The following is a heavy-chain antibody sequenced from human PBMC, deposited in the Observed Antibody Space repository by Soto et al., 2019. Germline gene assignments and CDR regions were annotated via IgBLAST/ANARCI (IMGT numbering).Heavy chain of an antibody. V-gene: IGHV3-66*01. CDR1: GFTVSSNY. Sequence: EVQLVESGGGLVQPGGSLRLSCAASGFTVSSNYMSWVRQAPGKGLEWVSVIYSGGSTYYADSVKGRFTISRDNSKNTLYLQMNSLRAEDTAVYYCASELVVAATDDAFDIWGQGTMVTVSS. D-gene: IGHD2-15*01. CDR2: IYSGGST. CDR3: ASELVVAATDDAFDI. J-gene: IGHJ3*02.